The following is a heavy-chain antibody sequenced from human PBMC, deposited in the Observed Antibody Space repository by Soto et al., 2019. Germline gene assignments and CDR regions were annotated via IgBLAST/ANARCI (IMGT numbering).Heavy chain of an antibody. CDR1: GFTFSSYW. CDR2: INSDGSST. J-gene: IGHJ3*02. Sequence: GGSLRLSCAASGFTFSSYWMHWVRQAPGKGLVWVSRINSDGSSTSYADSVKGRFTISRDNAKNTLYLQMNSLRAEDTAVYYCWRGWTYYYFWSGYTAFDIWGQGTMVTVSS. CDR3: WRGWTYYYFWSGYTAFDI. D-gene: IGHD3-3*01. V-gene: IGHV3-74*01.